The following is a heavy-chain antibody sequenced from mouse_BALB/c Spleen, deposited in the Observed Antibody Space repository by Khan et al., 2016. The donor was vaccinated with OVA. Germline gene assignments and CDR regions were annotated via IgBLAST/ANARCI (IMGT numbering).Heavy chain of an antibody. D-gene: IGHD1-1*01. J-gene: IGHJ4*01. CDR1: GYTFTDYG. CDR3: ARLTLRLDY. V-gene: IGHV1S137*01. CDR2: ITTYSGDT. Sequence: QVQLLQSGPELVRPGVSVKISCKGSGYTFTDYGMHWVRQSPAKSLEWIGVITTYSGDTNYNQNFKGKATMTVDKSSSTAYMELARLTSEDSAIYYCARLTLRLDYWGQGTSVTVSS.